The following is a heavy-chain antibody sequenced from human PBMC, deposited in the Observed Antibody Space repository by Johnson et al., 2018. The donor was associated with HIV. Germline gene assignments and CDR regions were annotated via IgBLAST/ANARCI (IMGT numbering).Heavy chain of an antibody. CDR2: ISYHGSNK. J-gene: IGHJ3*02. CDR1: GFTFSRYT. Sequence: QVQLVESGGGVVQPERSLRLSCAASGFTFSRYTMHWVRQAPGKGLEWVAVISYHGSNKYYADSVKGRFTISRDNSKNTLYLQMNSLRAEDTAVYYCARDTSVDTGTLYPFDIWGQGTMVTVSS. V-gene: IGHV3-30*04. CDR3: ARDTSVDTGTLYPFDI. D-gene: IGHD5-18*01.